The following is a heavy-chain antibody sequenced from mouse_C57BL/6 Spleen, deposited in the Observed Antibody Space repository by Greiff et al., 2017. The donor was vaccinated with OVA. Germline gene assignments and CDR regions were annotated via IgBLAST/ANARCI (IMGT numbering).Heavy chain of an antibody. CDR3: ARGGPMITTETSLFAY. J-gene: IGHJ3*01. D-gene: IGHD2-4*01. CDR2: IDPSDSYT. CDR1: GYTFTSYW. V-gene: IGHV1-69*01. Sequence: QVQLQQPGAELVMPGASVKLSCKASGYTFTSYWMHWVKQRPGQGLEWIGEIDPSDSYTNYNQKFKGKSTLTVDKSSSTAYMQLSSLTSEDSAVYYCARGGPMITTETSLFAYGGQGTLVTVSA.